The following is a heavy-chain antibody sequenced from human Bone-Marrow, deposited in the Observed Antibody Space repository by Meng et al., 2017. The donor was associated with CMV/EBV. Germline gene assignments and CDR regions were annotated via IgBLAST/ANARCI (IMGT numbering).Heavy chain of an antibody. D-gene: IGHD3-22*01. J-gene: IGHJ4*02. V-gene: IGHV3-66*02. Sequence: GESLKISCAASGFTVSSNYMSWVRQAPGKGLEWVSVIYSGGSTYYADSVKGRFTISRDNSKNTLFLQMNSLRTEDTAVYYCARDPPDHYDSSGYSNDYWGQGIRVTVSS. CDR1: GFTVSSNY. CDR3: ARDPPDHYDSSGYSNDY. CDR2: IYSGGST.